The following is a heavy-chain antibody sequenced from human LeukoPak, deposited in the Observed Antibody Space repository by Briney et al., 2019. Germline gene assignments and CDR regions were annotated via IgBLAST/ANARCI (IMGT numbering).Heavy chain of an antibody. V-gene: IGHV3-21*04. CDR3: AKEGHIVATIREPFFDY. D-gene: IGHD5-12*01. CDR1: GFTLSSYS. Sequence: KPGESLRLSCAASGFTLSSYSMSWVRQAPGKGLEWVSSISSASTYIYYADSVKGRFTISRDNSKNTLYLQMNSLRAEDTAVYYCAKEGHIVATIREPFFDYWGQGTLVTVSS. J-gene: IGHJ4*02. CDR2: ISSASTYI.